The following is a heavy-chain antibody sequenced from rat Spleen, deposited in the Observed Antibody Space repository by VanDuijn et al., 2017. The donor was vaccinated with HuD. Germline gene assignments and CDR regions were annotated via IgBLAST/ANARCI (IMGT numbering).Heavy chain of an antibody. V-gene: IGHV2S63*01. D-gene: IGHD1-10*01. CDR3: SRRGRDITTVDY. J-gene: IGHJ2*01. CDR1: GFSLTDYS. Sequence: EVQLKESGPGLVQPSQTLSLTCIVSGFSLTDYSVYWVRQPPGKGLEWMGVIWSGGSTAYNSALKSRLSISRDTSKSQVFLKMNSLQTEDTAIYYCSRRGRDITTVDYWGPGVMVTVSS. CDR2: IWSGGST.